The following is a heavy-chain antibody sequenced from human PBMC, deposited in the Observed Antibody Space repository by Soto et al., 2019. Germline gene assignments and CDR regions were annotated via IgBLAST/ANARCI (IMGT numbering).Heavy chain of an antibody. V-gene: IGHV4-39*01. D-gene: IGHD1-1*01. CDR3: ARQVEVTYFDY. J-gene: IGHJ4*02. CDR2: ISYSGST. CDR1: GGSISSSAYY. Sequence: QLHLQESGPGLLKPSETLSLTCTVSGGSISSSAYYWGWIRQPPGKQLEWIASISYSGSTYYNPSLKSRVTISVDTSKNQFSLKLRSMTAADTAVYYCARQVEVTYFDYWGQGTLVTVSS.